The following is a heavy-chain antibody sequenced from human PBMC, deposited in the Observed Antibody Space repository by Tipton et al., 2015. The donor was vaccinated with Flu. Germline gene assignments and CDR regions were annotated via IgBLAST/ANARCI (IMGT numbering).Heavy chain of an antibody. CDR2: ISSSGGTI. CDR1: GFTFKNYE. J-gene: IGHJ5*01. V-gene: IGHV3-48*03. CDR3: AKVLFGWVES. D-gene: IGHD3-16*01. Sequence: SLRLSCAASGFTFKNYEMNWVRQAPGKGLEWVSYISSSGGTIYYADSVKGRFTISRDNAKNSLYLHMNSLRAEDTAVYYCAKVLFGWVESWAQGTLVTVSS.